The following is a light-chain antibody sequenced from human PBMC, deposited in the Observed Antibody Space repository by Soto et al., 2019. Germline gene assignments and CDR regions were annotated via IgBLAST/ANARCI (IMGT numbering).Light chain of an antibody. Sequence: EIMLTQSPGTLSLSPGDRATLSCRASQSVAGSSLAWYQQKPAQAPRLLIYAASNRATGIPARFSGSGSGTDFSLIIGSLQPEDSATYYCQQSSSFPLTFGPGTKVDIK. J-gene: IGKJ3*01. CDR1: QSVAGSS. CDR3: QQSSSFPLT. V-gene: IGKV3D-20*02. CDR2: AAS.